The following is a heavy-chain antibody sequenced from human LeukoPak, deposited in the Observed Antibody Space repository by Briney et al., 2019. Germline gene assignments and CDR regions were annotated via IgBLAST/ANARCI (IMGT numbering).Heavy chain of an antibody. CDR1: GFTVSSNY. J-gene: IGHJ4*02. Sequence: GGSLRLSCAASGFTVSSNYMSWVHQAPGKGLEWVSVIYSGGSTYYADSVKGRFTISRDNSKNTLYLQMNSLRAEDTAVYYCAREDGDYVVDYWGQGTLVTVSS. V-gene: IGHV3-66*01. CDR2: IYSGGST. CDR3: AREDGDYVVDY. D-gene: IGHD4-17*01.